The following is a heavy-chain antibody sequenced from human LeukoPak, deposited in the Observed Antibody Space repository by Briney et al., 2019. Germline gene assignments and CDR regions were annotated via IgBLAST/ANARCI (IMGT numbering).Heavy chain of an antibody. V-gene: IGHV1-2*02. CDR2: INPNSGGT. J-gene: IGHJ5*02. CDR3: ARALARDVYNINWFDP. D-gene: IGHD5-24*01. Sequence: GASVKVSCKASGYTFTGYYMHWVRQAPGQGLEWMGWINPNSGGTNYAQKFQGRVTMTRDTSISTAYMELSRLRPDDTAVYYCARALARDVYNINWFDPWGQGTLVTVSS. CDR1: GYTFTGYY.